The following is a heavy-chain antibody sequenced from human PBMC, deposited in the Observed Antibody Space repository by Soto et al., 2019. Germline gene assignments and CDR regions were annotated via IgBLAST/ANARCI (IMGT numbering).Heavy chain of an antibody. V-gene: IGHV4-59*01. CDR2: IYYSGST. Sequence: PSETLSPTCTVSCGSISSYYWRWIREPPGKGLEWIGYIYYSGSTNYDPSLKSRVTISVDTSKNQFSLKLSSVTAADTAVYYCARAPVQPGDYFFDYWGQGTLVTVSS. CDR3: ARAPVQPGDYFFDY. J-gene: IGHJ4*02. CDR1: CGSISSYY. D-gene: IGHD4-17*01.